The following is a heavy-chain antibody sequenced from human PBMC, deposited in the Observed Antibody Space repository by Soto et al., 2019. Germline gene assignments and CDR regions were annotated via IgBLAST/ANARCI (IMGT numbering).Heavy chain of an antibody. CDR3: ARDLQITIGTYYYYGMDV. D-gene: IGHD3-16*01. J-gene: IGHJ6*02. V-gene: IGHV3-30-3*01. CDR1: GFTFSSYA. CDR2: ISYDGSNK. Sequence: HPGGSLRLSCAASGFTFSSYAMHRVRQAPGKGLEWVAVISYDGSNKYYADSVKGRFTISRDNSKNTLYLQMNSLRAEDTAVYYCARDLQITIGTYYYYGMDVWGQGTTVTVSS.